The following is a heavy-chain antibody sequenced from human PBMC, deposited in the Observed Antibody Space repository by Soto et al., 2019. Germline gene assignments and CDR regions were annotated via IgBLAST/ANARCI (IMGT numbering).Heavy chain of an antibody. CDR1: GFTFSSYD. V-gene: IGHV3-13*05. Sequence: EVQLVESGGGLVQPGGSLRLSCAASGFTFSSYDMHWVRQATGKGLEWFSAIGTAGDPYYPGSVKGRFTISRENAKNSWYRQMNSLSAGDTAVYYCARGPGRGEPYYYYGMYVWGQGTTVTVSS. CDR3: ARGPGRGEPYYYYGMYV. CDR2: IGTAGDP. D-gene: IGHD3-16*01. J-gene: IGHJ6*02.